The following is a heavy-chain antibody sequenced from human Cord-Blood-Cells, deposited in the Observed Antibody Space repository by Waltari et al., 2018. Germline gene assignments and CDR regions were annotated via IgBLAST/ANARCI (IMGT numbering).Heavy chain of an antibody. CDR2: INHSGST. CDR3: ARGGGSYYNCFDP. CDR1: GGSFSGYY. Sequence: QVQLQQWGAGLLKPSETLSLTCAVYGGSFSGYYWSWIRQPPGKGLEWIGEINHSGSTNYNPSLKSRVTISVDTSKNQFSLKLSSVTAADTAVYYCARGGGSYYNCFDPWGQGTLVTVSS. V-gene: IGHV4-34*01. J-gene: IGHJ5*02. D-gene: IGHD1-26*01.